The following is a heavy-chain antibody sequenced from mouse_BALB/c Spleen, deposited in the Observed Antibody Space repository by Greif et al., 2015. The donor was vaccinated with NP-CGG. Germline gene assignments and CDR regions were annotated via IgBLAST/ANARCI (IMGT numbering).Heavy chain of an antibody. D-gene: IGHD2-13*01. J-gene: IGHJ4*01. V-gene: IGHV1-84*02. Sequence: QVQLQQSGPELVKPGASVKISCKASGYTFTDYYINWVKQKPGQGLEWIGWIYPGSGNTKYYEKFKGKATLTVDTSSSTAYMQLSSLTSEDAAFYCCARRTVTEAMDYWGQGTSVTVSS. CDR1: GYTFTDYY. CDR2: IYPGSGNT. CDR3: ARRTVTEAMDY.